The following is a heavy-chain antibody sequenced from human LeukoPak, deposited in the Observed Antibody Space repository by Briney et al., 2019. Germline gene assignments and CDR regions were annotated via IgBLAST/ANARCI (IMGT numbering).Heavy chain of an antibody. D-gene: IGHD6-13*01. Sequence: ASVKVSCKASGYTFTGYYMHWVRQAPGQGLEWMGWINPNSGGTNYAQKFQGRVTMTTDTSTSTAYMELRSLRSDDTAVYYCAREAGSSWGLDYWGQGTLVTVSS. CDR1: GYTFTGYY. CDR2: INPNSGGT. CDR3: AREAGSSWGLDY. V-gene: IGHV1-2*02. J-gene: IGHJ4*02.